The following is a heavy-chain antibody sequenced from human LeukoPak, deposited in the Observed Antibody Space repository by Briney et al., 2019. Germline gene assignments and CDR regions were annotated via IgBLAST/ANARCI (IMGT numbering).Heavy chain of an antibody. V-gene: IGHV3-30*04. CDR1: GFTFSSYA. J-gene: IGHJ6*02. D-gene: IGHD6-19*01. CDR3: ARVAGRVNYYYGMDV. Sequence: GGSLRLSCAASGFTFSSYAMHWVRQAPGKGLEWVAVISYDGSNKYYADSVKGRFTISRDNSKNTLYLQMNSLRAEDTAAYYCARVAGRVNYYYGMDVWGQGTTVTVSS. CDR2: ISYDGSNK.